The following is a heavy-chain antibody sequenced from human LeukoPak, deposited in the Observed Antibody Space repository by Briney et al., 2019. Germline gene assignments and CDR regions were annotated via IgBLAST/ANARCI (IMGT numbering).Heavy chain of an antibody. CDR3: VKDYYGSGSYSTDY. J-gene: IGHJ4*02. V-gene: IGHV3-64D*06. CDR2: ISSNGGST. CDR1: GFTFSSYA. D-gene: IGHD3-10*01. Sequence: GGPLRLSCSASGFTFSSYAMHWVRQAPGKGLEYVSAISSNGGSTYYADSVKGRFTISRDNFKNTLYLQMSSLRAEDTAVYYCVKDYYGSGSYSTDYWGQGTLVTVSS.